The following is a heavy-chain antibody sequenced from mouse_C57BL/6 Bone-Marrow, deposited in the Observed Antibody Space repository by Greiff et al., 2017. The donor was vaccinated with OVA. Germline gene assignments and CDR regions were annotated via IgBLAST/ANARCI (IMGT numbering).Heavy chain of an antibody. CDR3: AIAAQATGYYFDY. D-gene: IGHD3-2*02. CDR2: IHPSDSDT. V-gene: IGHV1-74*01. Sequence: VKLQQPGAELVKPGASVKVSCKASGYTFTSYWMHWVKQRPGQGLEWIGRIHPSDSDTNYNQKFKGKATLTVDKSSSTAYMQLSSLTSEDSAVYYCAIAAQATGYYFDYWGQGTTLTVSS. J-gene: IGHJ2*01. CDR1: GYTFTSYW.